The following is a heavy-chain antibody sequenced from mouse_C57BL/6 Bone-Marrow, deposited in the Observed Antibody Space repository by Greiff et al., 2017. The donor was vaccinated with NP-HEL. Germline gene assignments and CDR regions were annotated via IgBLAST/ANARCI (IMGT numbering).Heavy chain of an antibody. J-gene: IGHJ1*03. CDR3: ARPLTTPWYFDV. CDR2: IYPRSGNT. D-gene: IGHD1-1*01. Sequence: QVHVKQSGAELARPGASVKLSCKASGYTFTSYGISWVKQRTGQGLEWIGEIYPRSGNTYYNEKFKGKATLTADKSSSTAYMELRSLTSEDSAVYFCARPLTTPWYFDVWGTGTTVTVSS. CDR1: GYTFTSYG. V-gene: IGHV1-81*01.